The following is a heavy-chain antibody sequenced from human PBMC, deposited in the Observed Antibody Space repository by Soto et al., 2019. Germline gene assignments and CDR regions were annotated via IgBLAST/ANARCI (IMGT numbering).Heavy chain of an antibody. V-gene: IGHV3-30*18. Sequence: QVQLVESGGGVVQPGRSLRLSCAASGFTFSSYGMHWVRQAPGKGLEWVAVISYDGSNKYYADSVKGRFTISRDNSKNTLYLQMNSMRAEDTAVYYCAKDQYSSGWYQTQFDYWCQGTLVTVSS. CDR3: AKDQYSSGWYQTQFDY. J-gene: IGHJ4*02. CDR1: GFTFSSYG. CDR2: ISYDGSNK. D-gene: IGHD6-19*01.